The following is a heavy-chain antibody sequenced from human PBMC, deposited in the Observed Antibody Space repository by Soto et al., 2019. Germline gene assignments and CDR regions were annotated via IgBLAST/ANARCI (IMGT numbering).Heavy chain of an antibody. CDR2: MYFNEST. V-gene: IGHV4-59*01. Sequence: QVLLRESGPGLVKPSETLSLTCTVSGGSISSYFLNWIRQAPGKGLEWIGYMYFNESTNYNPSLKSRVMMSLDTSKSLFSLKLNSVTAADTAIYYCARDHKEAFDIWGQGTLVIVSS. CDR3: ARDHKEAFDI. J-gene: IGHJ3*02. CDR1: GGSISSYF.